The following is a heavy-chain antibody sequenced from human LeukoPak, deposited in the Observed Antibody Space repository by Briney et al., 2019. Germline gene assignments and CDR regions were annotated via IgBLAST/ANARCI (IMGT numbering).Heavy chain of an antibody. D-gene: IGHD6-13*01. V-gene: IGHV4-34*01. CDR3: AREGYLPYYFDY. Sequence: PSETLSLTCAVSGGSFSAYYWTWIRQPPGKGLEWIGEINHSGSANYNPSLKSRVTISLDTSKNQFSLNLSSVTAADTAVYYCAREGYLPYYFDYWGQGTLVTVSS. CDR1: GGSFSAYY. CDR2: INHSGSA. J-gene: IGHJ4*02.